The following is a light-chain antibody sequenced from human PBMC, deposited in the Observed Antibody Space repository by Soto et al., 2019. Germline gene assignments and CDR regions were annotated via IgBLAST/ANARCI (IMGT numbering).Light chain of an antibody. CDR2: GNS. J-gene: IGLJ1*01. V-gene: IGLV1-40*01. CDR3: QSYDSSLSGYV. Sequence: QSVLTQPPLVSGAPGQRVTISCTGSSSNIGAGYDVHWYQQLPGTAPKLLIYGNSNRPSGVPDRFSGSKSGTSASLAITGLQAEDEADYYCQSYDSSLSGYVFGPGTKVTVL. CDR1: SSNIGAGYD.